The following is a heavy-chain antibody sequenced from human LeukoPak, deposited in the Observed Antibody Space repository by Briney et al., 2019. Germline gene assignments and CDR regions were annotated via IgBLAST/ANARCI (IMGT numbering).Heavy chain of an antibody. D-gene: IGHD6-13*01. CDR1: GGSISSSSYY. V-gene: IGHV4-39*07. CDR3: ARAASSSWYWGGFRWFDP. Sequence: PSETLSLTCTVSGGSISSSSYYWGWIRQPPGKGLEWIGSIYYSGSTYYNPSLKSRVTISVDTSKNQFSLKLSSVTAADTAVYYCARAASSSWYWGGFRWFDPWGQGTLVTVSS. CDR2: IYYSGST. J-gene: IGHJ5*02.